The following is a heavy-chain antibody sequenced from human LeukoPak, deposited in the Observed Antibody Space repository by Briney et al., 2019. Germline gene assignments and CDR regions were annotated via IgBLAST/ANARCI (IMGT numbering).Heavy chain of an antibody. D-gene: IGHD4-23*01. J-gene: IGHJ2*01. Sequence: GGSLRLSCAASGFTSSSYCISCVRQAPRKGLEWVDNIKQDGSEKYYVDSMKGRFTISRDNAKNSLYVQMNSLRAEDTAVYYCARDLDGNASWYFDLWGRGTLVTVSS. CDR1: GFTSSSYC. CDR2: IKQDGSEK. V-gene: IGHV3-7*01. CDR3: ARDLDGNASWYFDL.